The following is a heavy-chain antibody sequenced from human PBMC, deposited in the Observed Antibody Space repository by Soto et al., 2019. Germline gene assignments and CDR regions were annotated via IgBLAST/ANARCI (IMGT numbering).Heavy chain of an antibody. D-gene: IGHD3-22*01. J-gene: IGHJ5*02. V-gene: IGHV1-46*01. CDR1: GYTFTSHH. Sequence: GASVKVSCKTSGYTFTSHHMHWVRQAPGRGLEWMGIIDPDGGSTTYPQKFRGRVTMTSDTSTTTLYMEMSSLRPEDTAVYYCARDLDYYDVSGYQVATSWFAPWGQGTPLIGSS. CDR3: ARDLDYYDVSGYQVATSWFAP. CDR2: IDPDGGST.